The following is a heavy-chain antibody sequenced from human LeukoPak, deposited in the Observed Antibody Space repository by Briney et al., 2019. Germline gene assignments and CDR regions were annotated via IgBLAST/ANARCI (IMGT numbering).Heavy chain of an antibody. D-gene: IGHD3-3*01. CDR3: ARQYDFWSGYYTASHEPVTDY. CDR2: ISAYNGNT. J-gene: IGHJ4*02. Sequence: ASVTVSCKASGYTFTSYGISWVRQAPGQGLEWMGWISAYNGNTNYAQKLQGRVTMTTDTSTSTAYMELRSLRSDDTAVYYCARQYDFWSGYYTASHEPVTDYWGQGTLVTVSS. CDR1: GYTFTSYG. V-gene: IGHV1-18*01.